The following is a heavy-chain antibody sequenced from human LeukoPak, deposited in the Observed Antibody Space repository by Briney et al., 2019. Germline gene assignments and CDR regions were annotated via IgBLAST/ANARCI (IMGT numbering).Heavy chain of an antibody. CDR3: ARQVYYDSSGYYHLDYFDY. V-gene: IGHV5-51*01. D-gene: IGHD3-22*01. J-gene: IGHJ4*02. CDR1: GYSFTSYW. Sequence: ESLKISCKGSGYSFTSYWIGWVRQMPGKGLEWMGIIYPGDSDTRYSPSFQGQVTISADKSISTAYLQWSSLKASDTAMYYCARQVYYDSSGYYHLDYFDYWGQGTLVTVSS. CDR2: IYPGDSDT.